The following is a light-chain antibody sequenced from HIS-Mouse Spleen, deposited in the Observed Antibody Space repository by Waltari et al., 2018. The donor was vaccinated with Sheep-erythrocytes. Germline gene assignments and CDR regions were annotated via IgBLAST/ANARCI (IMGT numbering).Light chain of an antibody. CDR3: QAWDSSTAWV. V-gene: IGLV3-1*01. Sequence: SYELTQPPSVSVSPGQTASITCSGDKLGDKYACWYQQKPGQSPVLVIYLDSTRPSGIPERFSGSNSGNTATLTISGTQAMDEADYYCQAWDSSTAWVFGGGTKLTVL. CDR1: KLGDKY. CDR2: LDS. J-gene: IGLJ3*02.